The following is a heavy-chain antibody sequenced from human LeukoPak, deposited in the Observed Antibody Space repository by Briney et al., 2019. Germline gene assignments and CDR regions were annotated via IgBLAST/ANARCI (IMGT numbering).Heavy chain of an antibody. CDR1: GYTFTSYV. J-gene: IGHJ4*02. V-gene: IGHV1-8*01. CDR2: MNPNSGNT. Sequence: GASVKVSCKASGYTFTSYVINWVRQATGQGLEWMGWMNPNSGNTGYAQKFQGRVTMTRNTSISTAYMELSSLRSEDTAVCYCAREGGSGDDTKFDYWGQGTLVTVSS. CDR3: AREGGSGDDTKFDY. D-gene: IGHD5-12*01.